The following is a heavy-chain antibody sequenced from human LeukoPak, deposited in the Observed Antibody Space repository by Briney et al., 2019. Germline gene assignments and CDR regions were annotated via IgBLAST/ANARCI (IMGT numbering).Heavy chain of an antibody. CDR2: IRYDGNNE. J-gene: IGHJ4*02. V-gene: IGHV3-30*02. Sequence: PGGSLRLSCAASGFIFRSYGMHWVRQAPGSGLEWVAFIRYDGNNEDYVDSVKGRFTISRDNAKNSLYLQMNSLRAEDTAVYYCAREGSRIFYYFDYWGQGTLVTVSS. D-gene: IGHD3-10*01. CDR1: GFIFRSYG. CDR3: AREGSRIFYYFDY.